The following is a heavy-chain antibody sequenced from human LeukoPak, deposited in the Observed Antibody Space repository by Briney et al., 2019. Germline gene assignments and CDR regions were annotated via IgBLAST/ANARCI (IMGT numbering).Heavy chain of an antibody. CDR3: ATSYDSSGWYSGYYFDY. CDR2: IRYDGSNK. V-gene: IGHV3-30*02. Sequence: PGGSLRLSCAASGFTFSSSAMNWVRQAPGKGLEWVAFIRYDGSNKYYADSVKGRFTISRDNSKNTLYLQMNSLRAEDTAVYYCATSYDSSGWYSGYYFDYWGQGTLVTVSS. CDR1: GFTFSSSA. D-gene: IGHD6-19*01. J-gene: IGHJ4*02.